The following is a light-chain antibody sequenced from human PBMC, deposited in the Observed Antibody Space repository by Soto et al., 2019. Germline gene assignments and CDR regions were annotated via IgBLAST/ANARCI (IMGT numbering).Light chain of an antibody. CDR3: SSYVGSNNFV. CDR2: EVT. Sequence: QSALTQPPSASGSPGQSVTISCTGTSSDVGAYNSVSWYQQNPGKAPKLVIYEVTKRPSGVPDRFSGSKSGNTASLTVSGLQPDDEADYYCSSYVGSNNFVFGTGTKLTVL. J-gene: IGLJ1*01. CDR1: SSDVGAYNS. V-gene: IGLV2-8*01.